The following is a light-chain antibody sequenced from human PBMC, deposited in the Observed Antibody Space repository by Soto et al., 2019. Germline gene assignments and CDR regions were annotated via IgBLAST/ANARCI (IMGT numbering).Light chain of an antibody. J-gene: IGKJ2*01. V-gene: IGKV3-20*01. CDR2: GAS. CDR1: QSVSSSY. Sequence: EIVLTQSPGTLSLSPGERATLSCRASQSVSSSYLAWYQQKPGQAPRVLIYGASSRATGIPDRFSGSGSGTEFTLTISRLEPEYFAVYFCQQYGNSPPNTFGQGTKVEIK. CDR3: QQYGNSPPNT.